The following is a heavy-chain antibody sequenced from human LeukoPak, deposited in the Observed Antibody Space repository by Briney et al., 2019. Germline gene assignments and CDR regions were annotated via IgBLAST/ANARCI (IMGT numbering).Heavy chain of an antibody. D-gene: IGHD2-21*02. V-gene: IGHV5-51*01. CDR1: GYSFSNYC. CDR2: IYPGDSNT. J-gene: IGHJ4*02. CDR3: ARQPLVRDCGGDCEFDY. Sequence: GESLKISCKGSGYSFSNYCIGWVRQMPGKGLEWMGIIYPGDSNTRYSPSFQGQVTISADKSISTAYLQWTSLKASDTAIYYCARQPLVRDCGGDCEFDYWGQGTRVSVSS.